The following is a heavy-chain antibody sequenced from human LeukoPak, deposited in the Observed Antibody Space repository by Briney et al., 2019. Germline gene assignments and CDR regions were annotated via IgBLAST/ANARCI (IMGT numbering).Heavy chain of an antibody. CDR1: GGSISSGGYY. CDR2: IYYSGST. J-gene: IGHJ4*02. D-gene: IGHD2-21*02. Sequence: SQTLSLTCTVSGGSISSGGYYWSWIRQHPGKGLEWIGYIYYSGSTYYNPSLKSRVTISVDTSKNQFSLKLSSVTAADTAVYYCARGVVVTPLEYYFDYWGQGTLVAVSS. CDR3: ARGVVVTPLEYYFDY. V-gene: IGHV4-31*03.